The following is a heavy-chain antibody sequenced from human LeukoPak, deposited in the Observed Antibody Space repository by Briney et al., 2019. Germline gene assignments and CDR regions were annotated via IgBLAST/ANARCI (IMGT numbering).Heavy chain of an antibody. V-gene: IGHV3-23*01. D-gene: IGHD4-17*01. CDR3: ARDPNGDYIGAFDL. CDR1: GFTFRTYA. Sequence: GGSLRLSCTASGFTFRTYAMIWVRQAPGEGLEWVSAIRAGGDTTVYADAVRGRFTISRDNSNNALYLQMNELRADDTAVYYCARDPNGDYIGAFDLWGQGTMVTVSS. J-gene: IGHJ3*01. CDR2: IRAGGDTT.